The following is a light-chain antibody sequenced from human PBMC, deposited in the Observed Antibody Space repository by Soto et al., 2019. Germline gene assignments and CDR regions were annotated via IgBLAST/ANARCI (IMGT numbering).Light chain of an antibody. Sequence: DIQMTQSPSTLSASVGDRVTITCRASQSISSWLAWYQQKPGKAPKLLIYDASSLESGVPSRFSGNESGTEFTLTNSSLQPDDFATYYCQQYNSYWTFGQGTKVDIK. CDR1: QSISSW. J-gene: IGKJ1*01. CDR3: QQYNSYWT. V-gene: IGKV1-5*01. CDR2: DAS.